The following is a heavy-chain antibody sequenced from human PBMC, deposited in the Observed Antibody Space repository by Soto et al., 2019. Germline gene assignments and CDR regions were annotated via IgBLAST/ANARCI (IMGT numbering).Heavy chain of an antibody. CDR3: AKGGLRFLGRYYMDV. CDR1: GFTFSSYA. CDR2: ISGSGGST. J-gene: IGHJ6*03. V-gene: IGHV3-23*01. D-gene: IGHD3-3*01. Sequence: GGSLRLSCAASGFTFSSYAMSWVRQAPGKGLEWVSAISGSGGSTYYADSVKGRFTISRDNSKNTLYLQMNSLRAEDTAVYYWAKGGLRFLGRYYMDVWGKGTTVTVSS.